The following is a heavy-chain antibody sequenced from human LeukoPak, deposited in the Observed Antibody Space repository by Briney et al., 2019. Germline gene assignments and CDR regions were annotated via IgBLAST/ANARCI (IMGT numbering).Heavy chain of an antibody. V-gene: IGHV3-30*02. CDR1: GFTFSSYG. CDR2: IRYDGSNK. CDR3: AKDRGYYYGSGSYSDY. Sequence: GGSLRLSCAASGFTFSSYGMHWVRQAPGKGLEWVAFIRYDGSNKYYADSVKGRFTISRDNSKNTLYLQVNSLRAEDTAVYYCAKDRGYYYGSGSYSDYWGQGTLVTVSS. J-gene: IGHJ4*02. D-gene: IGHD3-10*01.